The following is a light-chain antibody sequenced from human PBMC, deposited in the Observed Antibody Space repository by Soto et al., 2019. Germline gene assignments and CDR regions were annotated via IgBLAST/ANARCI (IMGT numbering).Light chain of an antibody. CDR3: QHSYNNPTT. CDR2: GAS. CDR1: QSVSTY. Sequence: DIQMTQSPSSLSASVGDRVTITCRASQSVSTYLNWYQQKPGKAPNLLIYGASSLQSGVPSRFSGSGSGTEFTLTITSLQPGDFATYYCQHSYNNPTTFGQGTQVDLK. J-gene: IGKJ2*01. V-gene: IGKV1-39*01.